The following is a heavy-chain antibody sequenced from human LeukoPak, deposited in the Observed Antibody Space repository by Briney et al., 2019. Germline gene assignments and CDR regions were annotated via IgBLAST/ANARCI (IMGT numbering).Heavy chain of an antibody. Sequence: KQSGPTLVNPTQTLTLTCTFSGFSLSTSGVGVGWIRQPPRKALEWFAVIYWDGDKSYSQSLKSRLTITRDNSKNQVFLIMNNMEPVDTATYYCAHIGVYIYGVPFDYWGQGILVTSSS. CDR3: AHIGVYIYGVPFDY. V-gene: IGHV2-5*02. CDR1: GFSLSTSGVG. CDR2: IYWDGDK. D-gene: IGHD2-8*01. J-gene: IGHJ4*02.